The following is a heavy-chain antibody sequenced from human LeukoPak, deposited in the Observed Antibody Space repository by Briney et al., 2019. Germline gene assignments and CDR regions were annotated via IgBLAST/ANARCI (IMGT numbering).Heavy chain of an antibody. CDR2: IYYSGST. CDR3: ARNKYYYGSRNYGVPNWFDP. Sequence: ASETLSLTCTVSGASITSNSYYWGWIRQPPGRGLEWIGSIYYSGSTYYSPSLKSRVTISVDTSKNQFSLKLSSVTAADTAVYYCARNKYYYGSRNYGVPNWFDPWGQETLVTVSS. J-gene: IGHJ5*02. V-gene: IGHV4-39*01. CDR1: GASITSNSYY. D-gene: IGHD3-10*01.